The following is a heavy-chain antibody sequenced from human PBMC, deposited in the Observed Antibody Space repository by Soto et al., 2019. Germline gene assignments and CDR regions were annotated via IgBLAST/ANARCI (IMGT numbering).Heavy chain of an antibody. D-gene: IGHD1-1*01. Sequence: GGSRWLSCPAAEFSFSRYSMHWVRQAPGKGLEYVSAISSNGGSTYYANSVKGRFTISRDNSKNTLYLQMGSLRAEDMAVYYCVRDMHGTLSDAFDIWGQVTMVTVSS. CDR3: VRDMHGTLSDAFDI. J-gene: IGHJ3*02. CDR2: ISSNGGST. CDR1: EFSFSRYS. V-gene: IGHV3-64*01.